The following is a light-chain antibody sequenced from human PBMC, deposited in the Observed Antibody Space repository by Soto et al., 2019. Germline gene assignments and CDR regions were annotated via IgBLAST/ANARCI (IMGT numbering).Light chain of an antibody. J-gene: IGKJ3*01. V-gene: IGKV1-27*01. CDR3: QKHNHAPPVT. Sequence: DIQMTQSPSSLSASVGDRVTISCRASQGINSYLAWYQQKPGKAPKLLIYAASTLQSGVPSRFSGSGSGTDFTLTISRRQPEDVANYYCQKHNHAPPVTFGPGTKVGV. CDR2: AAS. CDR1: QGINSY.